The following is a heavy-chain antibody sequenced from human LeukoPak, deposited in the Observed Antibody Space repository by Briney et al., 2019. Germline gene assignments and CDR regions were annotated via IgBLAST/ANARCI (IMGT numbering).Heavy chain of an antibody. Sequence: SETLSLTCAVSDDSFSSHYWTWIRQPPGKGLEWIGYISYIGSTNHNPSLKSRVTISIDTSRNQFSLRLSSVTAADTAVYYCARDLVTVTKGFDIWGQGTMVSVSS. CDR1: DDSFSSHY. V-gene: IGHV4-59*11. J-gene: IGHJ3*02. D-gene: IGHD4-17*01. CDR2: ISYIGST. CDR3: ARDLVTVTKGFDI.